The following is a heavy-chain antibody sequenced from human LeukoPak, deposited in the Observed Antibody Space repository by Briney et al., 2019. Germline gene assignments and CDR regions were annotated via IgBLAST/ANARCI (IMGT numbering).Heavy chain of an antibody. CDR1: GFNFSSYS. V-gene: IGHV3-21*01. Sequence: GGSLRLSCAGSGFNFSSYSMSWVRQAPWKGLEFVSSISSSSSFIYYADSVKGRFTISRDNAKKSLSLQMNGLRADDTAVYYCARGYSSSWYLDWGQGTLVTVSS. J-gene: IGHJ4*02. CDR2: ISSSSSFI. D-gene: IGHD6-13*01. CDR3: ARGYSSSWYLD.